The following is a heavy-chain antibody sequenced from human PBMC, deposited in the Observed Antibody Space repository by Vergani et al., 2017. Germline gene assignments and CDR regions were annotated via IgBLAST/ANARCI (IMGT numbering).Heavy chain of an antibody. D-gene: IGHD3-3*01. V-gene: IGHV3-53*02. J-gene: IGHJ4*02. Sequence: EVQLVETGGGLIQPGGSLRLSCAASGFTVSSNYMSWVRQAPGKGLEWVSVISGSGGSTYYADSVKGRFTISRDNSKNTLYLQMNSLRAEDTAVYYCAKRFLEWSGADYWGQGTLVTVSS. CDR2: ISGSGGST. CDR1: GFTVSSNY. CDR3: AKRFLEWSGADY.